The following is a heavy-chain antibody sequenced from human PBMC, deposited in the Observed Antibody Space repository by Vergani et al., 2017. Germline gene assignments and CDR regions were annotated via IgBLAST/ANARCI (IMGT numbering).Heavy chain of an antibody. CDR1: GFTFSSYS. D-gene: IGHD4-17*01. J-gene: IGHJ6*02. Sequence: EVQLVESGGGLVKPGGSLRLSCAASGFTFSSYSMNWVRQAPWKGLEWVSSISSSSSYIYYADSVKGRFTISRDNAKNSLYLQMNSLRAEDTAVYYCAGGGRSTLNLGRSADYGDYVYYYGMDVWGQG. V-gene: IGHV3-21*01. CDR2: ISSSSSYI. CDR3: AGGGRSTLNLGRSADYGDYVYYYGMDV.